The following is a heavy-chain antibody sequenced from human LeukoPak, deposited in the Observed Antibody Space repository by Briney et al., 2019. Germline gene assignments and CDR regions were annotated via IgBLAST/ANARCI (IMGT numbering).Heavy chain of an antibody. CDR3: ARSLRQYSSGYSP. CDR1: GYTFTGYY. CDR2: INPNSGGT. D-gene: IGHD6-19*01. V-gene: IGHV1-2*02. J-gene: IGHJ5*02. Sequence: GASVKVSCKASGYTFTGYYMHWVRQAPGQGLEGMGWINPNSGGTNYAQKFQGRVTMTRDTSISTAYMELSRLRSDDTAVYYCARSLRQYSSGYSPWGQGTLVTVSS.